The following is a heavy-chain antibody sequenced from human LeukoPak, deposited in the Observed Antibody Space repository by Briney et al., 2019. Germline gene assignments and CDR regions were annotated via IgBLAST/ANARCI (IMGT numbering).Heavy chain of an antibody. V-gene: IGHV1-69*05. D-gene: IGHD4-17*01. Sequence: SVKVSCKASGGTFSSYVISWGGQAPGQGREGVGGIIPIFGTANYAQKFQGRVTITTDESTSTAYMELSSLRSEDTAVYYCARAPMTTVNYYYYMDVWGKGTTVTVSS. J-gene: IGHJ6*03. CDR3: ARAPMTTVNYYYYMDV. CDR2: IIPIFGTA. CDR1: GGTFSSYV.